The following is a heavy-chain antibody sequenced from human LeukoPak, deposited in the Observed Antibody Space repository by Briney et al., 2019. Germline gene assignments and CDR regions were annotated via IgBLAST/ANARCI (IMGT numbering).Heavy chain of an antibody. CDR1: GFTFSDYY. CDR2: ISSSGSTI. V-gene: IGHV3-11*04. CDR3: AKAFLSGSFGNYFDY. J-gene: IGHJ4*02. Sequence: GGSLRLSCAASGFTFSDYYMSWIRQAPGKGLEWVSYISSSGSTIYYADSVKGRFTISRDNSKNTLYLQMNSLRAEDTAVYYCAKAFLSGSFGNYFDYWGQGTLVTVSS. D-gene: IGHD1-26*01.